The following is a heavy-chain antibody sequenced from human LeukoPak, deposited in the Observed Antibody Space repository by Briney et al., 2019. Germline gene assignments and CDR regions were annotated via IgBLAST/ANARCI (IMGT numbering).Heavy chain of an antibody. J-gene: IGHJ4*02. CDR3: ARIYVDTAIDY. V-gene: IGHV4-39*07. D-gene: IGHD5-18*01. CDR2: MYYRGST. Sequence: SETLSLTCTVSGGSISSSSHYWGWIRQPPGKGLEWIGSMYYRGSTYHNPSLKSRVTISVDMSKNQFSLKLSSVTAADTAVYYCARIYVDTAIDYWGQGTLVTVSS. CDR1: GGSISSSSHY.